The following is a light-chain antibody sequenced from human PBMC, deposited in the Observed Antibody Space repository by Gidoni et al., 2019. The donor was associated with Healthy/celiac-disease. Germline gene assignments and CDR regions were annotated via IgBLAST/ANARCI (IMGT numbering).Light chain of an antibody. Sequence: DIQMTQSPSTLSASVGYRVTITGRASQSISSWLDWYQQKPGKAPKLLIYDASSLESGVPYRFSGSGSGTEFTLTISSLQPDDFATYYCQQYNSYRYTFGQGTKLEIK. J-gene: IGKJ2*01. V-gene: IGKV1-5*01. CDR1: QSISSW. CDR2: DAS. CDR3: QQYNSYRYT.